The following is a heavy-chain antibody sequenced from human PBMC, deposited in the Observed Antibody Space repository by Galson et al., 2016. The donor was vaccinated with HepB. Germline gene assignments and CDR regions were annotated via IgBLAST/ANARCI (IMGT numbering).Heavy chain of an antibody. J-gene: IGHJ4*02. CDR1: GFALSVHGVA. CDR3: AHRQTRGWSFDY. CDR2: IYWDDDK. V-gene: IGHV2-5*02. D-gene: IGHD6-19*01. Sequence: PALVKPTQTLTLTCTFSGFALSVHGVAVAWIRQPPGKALEWLALIYWDDDKRYSPSLMSRLTITKDTSKNQVVLTMTNMDPLDTATYYCAHRQTRGWSFDYGGEETLVTVSS.